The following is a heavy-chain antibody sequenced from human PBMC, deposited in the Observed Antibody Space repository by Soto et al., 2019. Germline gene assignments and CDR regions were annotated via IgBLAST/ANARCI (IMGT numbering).Heavy chain of an antibody. D-gene: IGHD3-22*01. CDR2: ISSSDSI. CDR1: GFTFSDYY. V-gene: IGHV3-11*01. Sequence: QVQLVESGGGLVKPGGSLRLSCAASGFTFSDYYMSWIRQAPGKGLEWVSYISSSDSIYYADSVKGRFTISRDNAKNSLYLQMNSLRAKDTAVYYCARDLGYYDSSGYFDYWGQGTLVTVSS. J-gene: IGHJ4*02. CDR3: ARDLGYYDSSGYFDY.